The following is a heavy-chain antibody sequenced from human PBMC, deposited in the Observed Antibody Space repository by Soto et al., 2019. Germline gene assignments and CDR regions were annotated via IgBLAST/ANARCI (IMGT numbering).Heavy chain of an antibody. D-gene: IGHD6-19*01. V-gene: IGHV1-18*01. CDR1: GYTFTSYG. Sequence: QVQLVQSGAEVKKPGASVKVSCKASGYTFTSYGISWVRQAPGQGLEWMGWISAYNGNTNYAQKLQGRVTMTTDTSTSTAYMELRSLRSDDTAVYYCASSPPSQWLVSQFDPWGHGTLVTVSS. CDR2: ISAYNGNT. J-gene: IGHJ5*02. CDR3: ASSPPSQWLVSQFDP.